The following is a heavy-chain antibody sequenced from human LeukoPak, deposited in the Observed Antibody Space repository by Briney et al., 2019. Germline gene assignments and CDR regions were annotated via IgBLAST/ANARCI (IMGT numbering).Heavy chain of an antibody. Sequence: GGSLRLSCAASGFTFSTLGMSWVRQAPGKGLEWVSHISSISDTIKYADSVKGRFTISRDNDKNLLYLQMNSLRADDTAVYYCAREWDFWGQGTLVTVSS. CDR3: AREWDF. J-gene: IGHJ4*02. CDR1: GFTFSTLG. V-gene: IGHV3-48*01. CDR2: ISSISDTI.